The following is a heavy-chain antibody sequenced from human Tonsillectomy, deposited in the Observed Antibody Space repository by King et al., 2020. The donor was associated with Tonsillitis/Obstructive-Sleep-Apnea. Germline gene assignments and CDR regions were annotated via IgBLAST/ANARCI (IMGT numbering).Heavy chain of an antibody. CDR2: IDHTGST. CDR1: GGSFSGYY. CDR3: AREGSHNGFDI. Sequence: VQLQQWGAGLLKPSETLSLNCAVYGGSFSGYYWSWIRQPPGKGLEWIGEIDHTGSTNYNPSLKSRVTTSVDTSKNRFSLKLNSVTVADTAVYYCAREGSHNGFDIWGQGTMVTVSS. V-gene: IGHV4-34*01. J-gene: IGHJ3*02.